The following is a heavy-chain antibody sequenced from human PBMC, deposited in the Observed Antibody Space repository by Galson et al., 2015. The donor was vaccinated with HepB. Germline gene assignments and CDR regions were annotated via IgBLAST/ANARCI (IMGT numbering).Heavy chain of an antibody. D-gene: IGHD4-17*01. CDR3: ATDIVNYGDQGYFDY. J-gene: IGHJ4*02. CDR1: GYTLTDLS. Sequence: SVKVSCKVSGYTLTDLSMHWVRQAPGKGLEWMGGFDPEDGETIYAQKFQGRVTMTEDTSTDTAYMELSSLRSEDTAVYYCATDIVNYGDQGYFDYWGQGTRVTVSS. CDR2: FDPEDGET. V-gene: IGHV1-24*01.